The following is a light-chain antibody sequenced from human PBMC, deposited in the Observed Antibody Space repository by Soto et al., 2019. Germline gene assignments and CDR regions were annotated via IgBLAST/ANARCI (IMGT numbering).Light chain of an antibody. CDR3: QQYERSPWT. CDR2: GAS. V-gene: IGKV3-20*01. J-gene: IGKJ1*01. Sequence: EMVVTQSPDTLSLSPGERVTLFCRASQSVSDIYLAWYQQKPGQAPRLLIYGASNRATGIPDRFTGAGSGTDFTLTISRLETEDFAVYYYQQYERSPWTVAQGTKV. CDR1: QSVSDIY.